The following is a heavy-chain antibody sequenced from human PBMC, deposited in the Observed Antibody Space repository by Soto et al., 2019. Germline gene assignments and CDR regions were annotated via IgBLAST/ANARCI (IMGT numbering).Heavy chain of an antibody. CDR2: ISGYGDKT. CDR1: PYTLSNFA. CDR3: LARFCSRTRCYRTPNGSDV. V-gene: IGHV3-23*01. Sequence: EERLLESGGGLVQAGGSLRLSCVAPPYTLSNFALSWVRQPPGKGLEWVSGISGYGDKTSYADFVKGRFTISRDNSKHTLFLQMNSLREEDTAVYYCLARFCSRTRCYRTPNGSDVWGLGTTVTVSS. D-gene: IGHD2-2*01. J-gene: IGHJ6*02.